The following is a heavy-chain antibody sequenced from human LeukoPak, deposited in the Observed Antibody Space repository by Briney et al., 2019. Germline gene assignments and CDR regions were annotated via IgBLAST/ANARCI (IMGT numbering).Heavy chain of an antibody. V-gene: IGHV5-51*01. D-gene: IGHD1-20*01. J-gene: IGHJ3*02. Sequence: GESLKISCKGSGYSFTSYWIGWVRQMPGKGLEWMGIIYPGDSDTRYSPSFQGQVTISADKSISTAYLQWSSLKASDTAMYYSARPYNWNDDSNAFDIWGQGTMVTVSS. CDR1: GYSFTSYW. CDR3: ARPYNWNDDSNAFDI. CDR2: IYPGDSDT.